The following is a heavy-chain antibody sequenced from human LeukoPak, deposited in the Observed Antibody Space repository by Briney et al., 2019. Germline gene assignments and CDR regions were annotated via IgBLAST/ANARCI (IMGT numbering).Heavy chain of an antibody. Sequence: GGSLRLSCAASGFTFSNYAMSWVRQAPGKGLEWVSTLSGTGGSTYYADSVKGRFTISRDSSKNTLFLQMNSLRVEDTAVYYCARDPPGIAASGTYYWGQGTLVTVSS. V-gene: IGHV3-23*01. J-gene: IGHJ4*02. CDR3: ARDPPGIAASGTYY. CDR1: GFTFSNYA. D-gene: IGHD6-13*01. CDR2: LSGTGGST.